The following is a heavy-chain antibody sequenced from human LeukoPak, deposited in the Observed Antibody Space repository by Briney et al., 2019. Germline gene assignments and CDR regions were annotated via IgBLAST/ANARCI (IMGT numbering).Heavy chain of an antibody. J-gene: IGHJ4*02. CDR2: IKQDGNDK. D-gene: IGHD3-16*01. V-gene: IGHV3-7*04. Sequence: PGGSLRLSCEASGFTFSSNWMTWVRQAPGKGLEWVANIKQDGNDKYYVDSVKGRFTISRDNAKNSLYLQMDGLRAEDTAVYYCARDYDWGQGTLVTVSS. CDR1: GFTFSSNW. CDR3: ARDYD.